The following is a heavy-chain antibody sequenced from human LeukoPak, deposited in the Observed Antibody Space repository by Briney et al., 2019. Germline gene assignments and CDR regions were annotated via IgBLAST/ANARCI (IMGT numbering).Heavy chain of an antibody. D-gene: IGHD3-3*01. CDR3: ASDARTTFGVVIT. V-gene: IGHV3-21*01. J-gene: IGHJ5*02. CDR1: GFTFSSYS. CDR2: ISSSSSYI. Sequence: PGGSLRLSCAASGFTFSSYSMNWVRQAPGKGLEWVSSISSSSSYIYYADSVKGRFTFSRDNAKNSLYLQMNSLRAEDTAVYYCASDARTTFGVVITWGQGTLVTVSS.